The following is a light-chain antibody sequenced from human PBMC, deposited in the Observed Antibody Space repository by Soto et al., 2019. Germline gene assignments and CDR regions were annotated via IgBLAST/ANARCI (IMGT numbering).Light chain of an antibody. CDR2: AAS. CDR1: QGISSY. CDR3: QQLNSYPGYT. J-gene: IGKJ2*01. Sequence: IQLTQSPSSLSASVGDRVTITCRASQGISSYLAWYQQKPGNAPKLLIYAASTLQSGVPSRFSGSGSGTDFTLTSSSLQPEDFATYYCQQLNSYPGYTFGQGTKLEIK. V-gene: IGKV1-9*01.